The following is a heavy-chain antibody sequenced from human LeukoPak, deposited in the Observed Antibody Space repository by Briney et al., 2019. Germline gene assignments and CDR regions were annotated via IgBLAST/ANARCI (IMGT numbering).Heavy chain of an antibody. J-gene: IGHJ6*03. Sequence: PGGSLRLSCAASGFTFSSYEMNWVRQAPGKGLEWVSYISSSGSTIYYADSVKGRFTISRDNAKNSLYLQMNSLRAEDTAVYYCARDRVLMVYAYYYYYMDVWGKGTTVTVSS. CDR3: ARDRVLMVYAYYYYYMDV. V-gene: IGHV3-48*03. CDR1: GFTFSSYE. CDR2: ISSSGSTI. D-gene: IGHD2-8*01.